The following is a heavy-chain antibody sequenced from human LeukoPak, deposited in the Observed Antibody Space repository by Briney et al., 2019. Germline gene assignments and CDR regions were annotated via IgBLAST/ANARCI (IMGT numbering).Heavy chain of an antibody. Sequence: PSETLSLTCSVSGGSIIRSNSYWGWIRQPPGKGLEWIGTVYYSGGTNYNPSLKSRVTISVDTSKNQFSLKLSSVTAADTAIYYCATHVDATRGYYFESWGQGTLVTVSS. CDR2: VYYSGGT. D-gene: IGHD5-18*01. CDR1: GGSIIRSNSY. J-gene: IGHJ4*02. CDR3: ATHVDATRGYYFES. V-gene: IGHV4-39*01.